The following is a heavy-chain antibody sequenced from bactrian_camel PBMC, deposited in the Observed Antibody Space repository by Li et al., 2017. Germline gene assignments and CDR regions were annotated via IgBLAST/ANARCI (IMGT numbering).Heavy chain of an antibody. J-gene: IGHJ4*01. Sequence: HVQLVESGGGSVQAGGSLRLSCAASGFTFSSYAMFWVRQAPGKEREGVAGIESDGSTSYADSVKGRFTVSQDSAKNILYLQMNSLKPEDTAMYYCAVYSPAFRGPGNYVCASGFHPGRNKDWGQGTQVTVS. CDR2: IESDGST. D-gene: IGHD1*01. CDR1: GFTFSSYA. CDR3: AVYSPAFRGPGNYVCASGFHPGRNKD. V-gene: IGHV3S9*01.